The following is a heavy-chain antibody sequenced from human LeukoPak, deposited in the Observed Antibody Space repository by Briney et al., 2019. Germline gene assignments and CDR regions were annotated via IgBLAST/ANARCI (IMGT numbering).Heavy chain of an antibody. J-gene: IGHJ4*02. CDR2: MYNRGSA. D-gene: IGHD6-19*01. CDR1: GDSISNYY. CDR3: ARAEKAVTGTLDS. V-gene: IGHV4-59*01. Sequence: PSETLSLTCTVSGDSISNYYWSWIRQSPGKELEWIGYMYNRGSAIYNPSLKSRVTISTDTSKNQLSLRLTSVPAADTAVYYCARAEKAVTGTLDSWGQGTLITVSS.